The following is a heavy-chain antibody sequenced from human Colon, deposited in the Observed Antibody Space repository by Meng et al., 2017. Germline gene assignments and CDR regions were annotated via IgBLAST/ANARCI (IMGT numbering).Heavy chain of an antibody. J-gene: IGHJ3*01. CDR2: AWYKSKWNS. CDR3: AGRWYYGSGFWTDAFDV. V-gene: IGHV6-1*01. Sequence: SQTPSLTCAIPWDSVSSNSAGWVWIRQSPSGGLEWLGRAWYKSKWNSDYALSVKGRITIEADTSKNRFSLHLKSVTPEDTAVYYYAGRWYYGSGFWTDAFDVWGQGTMVTVSS. CDR1: WDSVSSNSAG. D-gene: IGHD3-10*01.